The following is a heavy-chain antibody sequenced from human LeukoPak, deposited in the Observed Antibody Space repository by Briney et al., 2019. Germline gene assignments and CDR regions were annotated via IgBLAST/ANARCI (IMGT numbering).Heavy chain of an antibody. CDR2: ISFYGSTI. V-gene: IGHV3-48*03. D-gene: IGHD1-14*01. Sequence: GRSLRLSCAASGFTFSSYEMNWVRQAPGKGLEWVSYISFYGSTIYYADSVKGRFTISRDNAKNSLYLQMSSLRAEDTAVYYCARDATGLIYDAFDIWGQGTMVTVSS. J-gene: IGHJ3*02. CDR3: ARDATGLIYDAFDI. CDR1: GFTFSSYE.